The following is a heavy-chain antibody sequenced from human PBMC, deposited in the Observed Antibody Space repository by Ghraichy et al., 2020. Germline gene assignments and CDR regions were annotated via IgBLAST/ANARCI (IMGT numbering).Heavy chain of an antibody. CDR2: TRNKANNYIT. CDR3: AREGPLAVAVLGRYYYYGMDV. CDR1: GFIFSDHY. D-gene: IGHD6-19*01. Sequence: GSLRLSCAASGFIFSDHYMDWVRQAPGKGLEWVGRTRNKANNYITEYAASVKGRFTISRDDSKSSLYLEMNSLEAGDTAVYYCAREGPLAVAVLGRYYYYGMDVWGQGTTVTVSS. V-gene: IGHV3-72*01. J-gene: IGHJ6*02.